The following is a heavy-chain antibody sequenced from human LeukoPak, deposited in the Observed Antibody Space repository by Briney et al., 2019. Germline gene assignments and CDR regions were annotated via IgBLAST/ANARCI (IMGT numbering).Heavy chain of an antibody. CDR2: MNPNSGNT. CDR1: GYTFTSYD. CDR3: ARNLWFGELSFDY. J-gene: IGHJ4*02. V-gene: IGHV1-8*03. D-gene: IGHD3-10*01. Sequence: ASVKVSCKASGYTFTSYDINWVRQATGQGLEWMGWMNPNSGNTGYAQKFQGRVTITRNTSISTAYMELSRLRSDDTAVYYCARNLWFGELSFDYWGQGTLVTVSS.